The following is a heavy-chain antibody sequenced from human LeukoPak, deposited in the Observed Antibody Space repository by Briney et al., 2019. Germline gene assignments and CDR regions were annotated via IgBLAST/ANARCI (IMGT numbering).Heavy chain of an antibody. CDR1: GGTFSSYA. J-gene: IGHJ6*03. V-gene: IGHV1-69*13. Sequence: SVKVSCKASGGTFSSYAISWVRQAPGQGLEWMGGIIPIFGTANYAQKFQGRVTITADESTSAAYMELSSLRFEDTAVYYCARGENGVIYYYYYMDVWGKGTTVTVSS. CDR2: IIPIFGTA. CDR3: ARGENGVIYYYYYMDV. D-gene: IGHD4-17*01.